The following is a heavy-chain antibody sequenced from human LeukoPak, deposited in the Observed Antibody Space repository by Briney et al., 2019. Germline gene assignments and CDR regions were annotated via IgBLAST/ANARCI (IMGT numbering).Heavy chain of an antibody. CDR3: ARLRFLEWSRGYYMDV. CDR2: IYTSGST. J-gene: IGHJ6*03. D-gene: IGHD3-3*01. V-gene: IGHV4-61*02. CDR1: GGSISSGSYY. Sequence: SETLSLTCTVSGGSISSGSYYWSWIRQPAGKGLEWIGRIYTSGSTNYNPSLKSRVTISVDTSKNQFSLKLSSVTAADTAVYYCARLRFLEWSRGYYMDVWGKGTTVTVSS.